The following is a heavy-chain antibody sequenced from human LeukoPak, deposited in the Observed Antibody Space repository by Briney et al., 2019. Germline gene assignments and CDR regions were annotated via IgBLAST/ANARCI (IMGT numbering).Heavy chain of an antibody. Sequence: GGSLRLSCAASGFTVSSNYMSWVRQAPGEGLEWVSVIYSGGSTYYADSVKGRFTISRDNSKNTLYLQMNSLRAEDTAVYYCARVGYCSSTSCYAGDWYFDLWGRGTLVTVSS. D-gene: IGHD2-2*01. CDR1: GFTVSSNY. J-gene: IGHJ2*01. CDR3: ARVGYCSSTSCYAGDWYFDL. CDR2: IYSGGST. V-gene: IGHV3-53*01.